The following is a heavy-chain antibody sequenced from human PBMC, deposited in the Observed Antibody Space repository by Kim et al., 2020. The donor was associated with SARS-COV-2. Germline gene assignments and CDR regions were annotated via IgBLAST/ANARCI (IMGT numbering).Heavy chain of an antibody. CDR3: ARDRVVITTRSHYGMDV. V-gene: IGHV3-11*05. J-gene: IGHJ6*02. D-gene: IGHD3-22*01. Sequence: VKGRFTISRDNAKNSLYLQMNSLRAEDTAVYYCARDRVVITTRSHYGMDVWGQGTTVTVSS.